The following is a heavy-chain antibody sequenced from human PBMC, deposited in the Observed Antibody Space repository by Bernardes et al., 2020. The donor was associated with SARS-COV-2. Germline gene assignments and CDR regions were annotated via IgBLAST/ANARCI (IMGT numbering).Heavy chain of an antibody. J-gene: IGHJ3*02. CDR2: ISSSSSYI. CDR1: GFTFSSYS. CDR3: ARALGVGGSLDAFDI. V-gene: IGHV3-21*01. Sequence: GGSLRLSCAASGFTFSSYSMNWVRQAPGKGLEWVSSISSSSSYIYYADSVKGRFTISRDNAKNSLYLQMNSLRAEDTAVYYCARALGVGGSLDAFDIWGQGTMVTVSS. D-gene: IGHD1-26*01.